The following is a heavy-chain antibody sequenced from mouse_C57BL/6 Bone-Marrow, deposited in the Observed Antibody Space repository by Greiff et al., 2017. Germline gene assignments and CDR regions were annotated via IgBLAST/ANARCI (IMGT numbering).Heavy chain of an antibody. J-gene: IGHJ4*01. CDR1: GFTFSDYG. V-gene: IGHV5-15*01. CDR3: ARHGHVAMDY. CDR2: LSNLAYSI. Sequence: EVQLVESGGGLVQPGGSLKLSCAASGFTFSDYGMAWVRQAPRKGPEWVAFLSNLAYSIYYADTVTGRFTISRENAKNTLYLEMSSLRSEDTAMYYCARHGHVAMDYWGQGTSVTVSS.